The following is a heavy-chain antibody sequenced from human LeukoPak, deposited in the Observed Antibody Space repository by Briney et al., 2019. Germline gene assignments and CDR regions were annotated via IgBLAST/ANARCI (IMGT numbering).Heavy chain of an antibody. CDR2: INPNSGGT. Sequence: ASVKVSCKASGYTFTGYYMHWVRQAPGQGLEWMGRINPNSGGTNYAQKFQGRVTMTRDTSISTAYMELSRLRSDDTAVYYCARARDIVVVVAATPLPDYGMDVWGQGTTVTVSS. CDR3: ARARDIVVVVAATPLPDYGMDV. CDR1: GYTFTGYY. J-gene: IGHJ6*02. V-gene: IGHV1-2*06. D-gene: IGHD2-15*01.